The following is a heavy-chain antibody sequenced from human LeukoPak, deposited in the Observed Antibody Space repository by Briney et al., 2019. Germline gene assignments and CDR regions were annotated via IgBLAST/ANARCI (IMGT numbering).Heavy chain of an antibody. V-gene: IGHV1-2*02. J-gene: IGHJ6*03. D-gene: IGHD3-10*01. CDR1: GYTFTGYY. Sequence: ASVKVSCKASGYTFTGYYMHWVRQAPGQGLEWMGWTSPTSGGTNYAQKFQGRVTMTRDTSISTAYMELRRLRSDDTAVYYCAREAYASGSFRTDYYYMDVWGKGTTVTISS. CDR2: TSPTSGGT. CDR3: AREAYASGSFRTDYYYMDV.